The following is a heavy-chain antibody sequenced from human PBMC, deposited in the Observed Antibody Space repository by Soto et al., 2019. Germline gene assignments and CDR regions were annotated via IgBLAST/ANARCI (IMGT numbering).Heavy chain of an antibody. J-gene: IGHJ5*02. Sequence: QVQLVESGGGVVQPGRSLRLSCAASGFTFSSYAMHWVRQAPGKGLEWVAVISYDGSNKYYADSVKGRFTISRDNSKNTLYLQMNSLRAEDTAVYYCARAYCSSTSCYSYNWFDPWGQGTLVTVSS. D-gene: IGHD2-2*01. CDR2: ISYDGSNK. CDR1: GFTFSSYA. V-gene: IGHV3-30-3*01. CDR3: ARAYCSSTSCYSYNWFDP.